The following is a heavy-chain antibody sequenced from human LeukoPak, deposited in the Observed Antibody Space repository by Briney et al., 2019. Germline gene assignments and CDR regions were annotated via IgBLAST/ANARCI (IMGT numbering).Heavy chain of an antibody. Sequence: SETLSLTCAVYGGSFSGYYWSWIRQPPGKGLEWMGEINHSGSTNYNPSLKSRVTISVDTSKNQFSLKLSSVTAADTAVYYCARGWSSSPLGGWYPYYYYYGMDVWGQGTTVTVSS. CDR3: ARGWSSSPLGGWYPYYYYYGMDV. CDR2: INHSGST. CDR1: GGSFSGYY. J-gene: IGHJ6*02. D-gene: IGHD6-19*01. V-gene: IGHV4-34*01.